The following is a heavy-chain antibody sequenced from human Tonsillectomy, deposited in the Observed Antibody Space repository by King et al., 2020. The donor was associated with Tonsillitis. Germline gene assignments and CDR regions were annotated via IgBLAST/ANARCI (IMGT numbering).Heavy chain of an antibody. CDR3: TSEGSWYGADY. CDR1: GFTFGEYA. CDR2: IISNAYCVPS. D-gene: IGHD6-13*01. Sequence: VQLVESGGGLVQPGRSLRLSCSASGFTFGEYAMSWVRQAPGKGLEWICFIISNAYCVPSECAASVVGSFTISKNDSESIVFLQMNSLKTEDTAVYFCTSEGSWYGADYWGQGTLVTVSS. J-gene: IGHJ4*02. V-gene: IGHV3-49*04.